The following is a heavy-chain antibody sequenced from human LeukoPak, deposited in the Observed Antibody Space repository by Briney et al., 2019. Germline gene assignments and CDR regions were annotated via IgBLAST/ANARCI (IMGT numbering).Heavy chain of an antibody. D-gene: IGHD3-22*01. J-gene: IGHJ3*02. CDR3: ARGYIPLYYYDSSGSDAFDI. CDR2: INAGNGNT. V-gene: IGHV1-3*03. CDR1: GYTFTSYG. Sequence: ASVKVSCKASGYTFTSYGISWVRQAPGQRLEWMGWINAGNGNTKYSQEFQGRVTITRDTSASTAYMELSSLRSEDMAVYYCARGYIPLYYYDSSGSDAFDIWGQGTMVTVSS.